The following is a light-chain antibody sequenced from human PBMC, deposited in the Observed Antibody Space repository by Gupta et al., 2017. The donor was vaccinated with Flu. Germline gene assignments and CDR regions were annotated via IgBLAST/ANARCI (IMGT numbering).Light chain of an antibody. V-gene: IGKV1-39*01. CDR2: ASS. CDR3: QQSYSAPFT. CDR1: QSISTF. J-gene: IGKJ3*01. Sequence: DIQMTQSPSSLSASVGDRVTLTCRSSQSISTFLNWYQQKPGKAPRLLIYASSSLHSGVPSRFSGSGSGSDFTLSITSLRPEDFATYYCQQSYSAPFTFGPGTKVDIK.